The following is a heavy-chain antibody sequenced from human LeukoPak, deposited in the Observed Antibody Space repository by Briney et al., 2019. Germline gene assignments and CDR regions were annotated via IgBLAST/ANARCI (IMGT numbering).Heavy chain of an antibody. CDR3: TRGSTWYGGFRDAFDI. D-gene: IGHD2/OR15-2a*01. V-gene: IGHV3-30-3*01. CDR2: ISYDGSHE. CDR1: GFTFSSYA. Sequence: GGSLRLSCPASGFTFSSYAMHWVRQAPGKGLEWVAVISYDGSHEYYADSVKGRFTVSRDNSENTLFLQMNSLRREDTAVYYCTRGSTWYGGFRDAFDIWGQGTTVAVSS. J-gene: IGHJ3*02.